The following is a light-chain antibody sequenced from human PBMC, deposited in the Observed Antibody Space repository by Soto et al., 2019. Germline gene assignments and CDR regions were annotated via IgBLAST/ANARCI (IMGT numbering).Light chain of an antibody. CDR2: EDN. CDR1: SGSIASNY. CDR3: QSSV. V-gene: IGLV6-57*04. J-gene: IGLJ2*01. Sequence: NFMLTQPHSVSESPGKTVTISCTRSSGSIASNYVQWYQQRPGSAPTTVIHEDNQRPSGVPDRFSGSIDSSSNSASLTISGLKTEDEADYYCQSSVFGGGTKLTVL.